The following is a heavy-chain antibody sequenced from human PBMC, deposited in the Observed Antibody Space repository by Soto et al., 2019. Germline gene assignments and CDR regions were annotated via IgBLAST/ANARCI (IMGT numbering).Heavy chain of an antibody. Sequence: PSETLSLTCTVSGGSVTSGNCYWIWNRQPPGKGLEWIGYIYSSGSAGYNPSLKSRVTMLVDTSKNQFSLKLSSVTAADTAVYYCARRSNFYYGFDYWGRGTLVTVSS. CDR3: ARRSNFYYGFDY. V-gene: IGHV4-61*01. CDR1: GGSVTSGNCY. J-gene: IGHJ4*02. CDR2: IYSSGSA. D-gene: IGHD3-22*01.